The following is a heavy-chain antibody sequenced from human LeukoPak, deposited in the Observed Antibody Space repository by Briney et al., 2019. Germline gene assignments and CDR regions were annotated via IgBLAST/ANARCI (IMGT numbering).Heavy chain of an antibody. Sequence: PGRSLRLSCAASGFTFSSYGMHWVRQAPGKGLEWVAVISYDGSNKYYADSVKGRFTISRDNSKNTLHLQMNSLRAEDTAVYYCAKVPYGDYVFDYWGQGTLVTVSS. CDR2: ISYDGSNK. V-gene: IGHV3-30*18. CDR1: GFTFSSYG. J-gene: IGHJ4*02. CDR3: AKVPYGDYVFDY. D-gene: IGHD4-17*01.